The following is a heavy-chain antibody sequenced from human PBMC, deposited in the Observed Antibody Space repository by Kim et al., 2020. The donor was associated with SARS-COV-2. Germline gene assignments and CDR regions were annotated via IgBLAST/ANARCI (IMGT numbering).Heavy chain of an antibody. Sequence: ASVKVSCKASGYTFTGYYMHWVRQAPGQGLEWMGRINPNSGGTNYAQKFQGRVTMTRDTSISTAYMELSRLRSDDTAVYYCARDVRLLLWFGELFDYWGQGTLVTVSS. V-gene: IGHV1-2*06. CDR1: GYTFTGYY. D-gene: IGHD3-10*01. CDR2: INPNSGGT. J-gene: IGHJ4*02. CDR3: ARDVRLLLWFGELFDY.